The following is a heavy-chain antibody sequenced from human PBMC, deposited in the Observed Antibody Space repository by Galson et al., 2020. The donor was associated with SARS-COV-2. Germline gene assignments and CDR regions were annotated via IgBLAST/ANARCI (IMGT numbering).Heavy chain of an antibody. V-gene: IGHV4-38-2*01. CDR3: AIQSSSGYYSIWYFDL. CDR1: GYSINSDFY. CDR2: IHHSGTT. D-gene: IGHD3-22*01. Sequence: SQTLSLTCAVSGYSINSDFYWAWIRQPPGKGLEWIGSIHHSGTTYQNPSLKSRVAISLDTSKNQFSLNLSSVTAADTAVYYCAIQSSSGYYSIWYFDLWGRGTLVTVSS. J-gene: IGHJ2*01.